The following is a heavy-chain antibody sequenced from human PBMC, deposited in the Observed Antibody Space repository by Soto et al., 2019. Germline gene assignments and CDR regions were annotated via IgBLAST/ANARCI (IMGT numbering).Heavy chain of an antibody. J-gene: IGHJ6*02. D-gene: IGHD6-19*01. Sequence: ASVKVSCKASGYTFTSYGISWVRQAPGQGLEWMGWINAYNGNTNYAQKLQGRVTMTTDTSTSTAYMELRSLRSDDTAVYYCAGSGYSRGWSPWFDYGMDVWGQGTTVTVSS. CDR2: INAYNGNT. V-gene: IGHV1-18*01. CDR3: AGSGYSRGWSPWFDYGMDV. CDR1: GYTFTSYG.